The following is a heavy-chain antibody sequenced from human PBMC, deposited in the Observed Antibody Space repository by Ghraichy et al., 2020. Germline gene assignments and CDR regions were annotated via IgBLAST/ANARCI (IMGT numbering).Heavy chain of an antibody. D-gene: IGHD3-10*01. CDR2: TYYRSKWYN. CDR1: GDSVSSTRAV. CDR3: ARVGDYYFDY. J-gene: IGHJ4*02. V-gene: IGHV6-1*01. Sequence: SQTLSLTCAISGDSVSSTRAVWNWIRQSPSRGLEWLGRTYYRSKWYNEYAVSVKSRIIISPDTSKNQFSLQLNSVTPEDTAVYYCARVGDYYFDYWGQGTLVTVSS.